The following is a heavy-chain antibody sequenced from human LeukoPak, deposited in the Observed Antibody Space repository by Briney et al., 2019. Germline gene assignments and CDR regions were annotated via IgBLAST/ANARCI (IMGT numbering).Heavy chain of an antibody. D-gene: IGHD5-12*01. CDR1: GFRFSDYY. CDR3: AGTGSGYDLRY. Sequence: GGSLRLSCAASGFRFSDYYMSCIRQTPGKGLEWISYISSSGSTIYYGDSVKGRFTISRDNAKNSLYLQMNSLRAEDTAVYYCAGTGSGYDLRYWGQGTLVTVSS. CDR2: ISSSGSTI. J-gene: IGHJ4*02. V-gene: IGHV3-11*04.